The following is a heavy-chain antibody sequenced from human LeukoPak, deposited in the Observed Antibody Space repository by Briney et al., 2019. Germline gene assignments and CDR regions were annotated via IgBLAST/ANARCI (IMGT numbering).Heavy chain of an antibody. CDR3: AKTLYYDILPGYYVN. CDR1: GFTFDDYA. V-gene: IGHV3-23*01. CDR2: ISGSGGST. J-gene: IGHJ4*02. D-gene: IGHD3-9*01. Sequence: GRSLRLSCAASGFTFDDYAMHWVRQVPGKGLEWVSGISGSGGSTYYADSVKGRFTISRDNSKSTLYLQMSSLRADDTAIYYCAKTLYYDILPGYYVNWGQGILVTVSS.